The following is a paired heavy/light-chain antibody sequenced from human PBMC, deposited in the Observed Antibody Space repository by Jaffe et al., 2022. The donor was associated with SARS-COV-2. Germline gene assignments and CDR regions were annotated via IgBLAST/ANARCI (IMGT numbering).Heavy chain of an antibody. V-gene: IGHV4-39*01. J-gene: IGHJ4*02. CDR1: GDSIGSSTYS. CDR2: IYNDGGT. D-gene: IGHD5-18*01. CDR3: ARHRYSYGEQDH. Sequence: QLHLQESGPGLVKPSETLSLTCTVSGDSIGSSTYSWGFIRQPPGKGLQWIGSIYNDGGTYYNPSLKSRVTLSVDASKNQFSLKLRSVTAADTAIYYCARHRYSYGEQDHWGQGALVTVSS.
Light chain of an antibody. J-gene: IGLJ1*01. CDR1: SSNIGRKY. Sequence: QSVLTQPPSASGTPGQRVTISCSGSSSNIGRKYAYWYQQLPGAAPKLLIYRNDQRPSGVPDRFSGSKSGTSASLAINGLRSEDEADYYCAAWDGSLRAYVFGTGTRVTVL. V-gene: IGLV1-47*01. CDR2: RND. CDR3: AAWDGSLRAYV.